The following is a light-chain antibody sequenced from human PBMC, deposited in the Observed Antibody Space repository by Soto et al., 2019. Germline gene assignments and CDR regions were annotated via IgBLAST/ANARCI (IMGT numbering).Light chain of an antibody. J-gene: IGKJ1*01. V-gene: IGKV3-20*01. CDR1: QTVSSNY. CDR3: QHYGSSYTWT. CDR2: GAS. Sequence: ASQTVSSNYLAWYRLRPGQAPRLRTYGASSRATGVPDRFSGSGSGTDFTLTIRGLETEDFTVYYCQHYGSSYTWTYGQGTKV.